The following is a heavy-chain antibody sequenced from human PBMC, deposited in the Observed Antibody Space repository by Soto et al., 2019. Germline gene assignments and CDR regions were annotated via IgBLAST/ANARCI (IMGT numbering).Heavy chain of an antibody. D-gene: IGHD1-20*01. CDR1: GFIFSDYT. Sequence: EVQLVQSGGSLVKPGGSLRLTCAASGFIFSDYTMNWVRQAPGKGLEWVSSISSGSDYIFYADSVKGRFTISRDNARNSLYLQMSSLRAEDTAVYYCAKDSGCVNNACAYDPWGQGTLVTVSS. CDR3: AKDSGCVNNACAYDP. CDR2: ISSGSDYI. V-gene: IGHV3-21*01. J-gene: IGHJ5*02.